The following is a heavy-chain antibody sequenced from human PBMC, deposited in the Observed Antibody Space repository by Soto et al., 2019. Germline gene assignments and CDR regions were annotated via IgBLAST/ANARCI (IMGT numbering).Heavy chain of an antibody. Sequence: SETLSLTCTLSSGSISSYYWSWIRQPPGTGLVWIGYIHYTGNTNTNPALKGRVTLSIDPSWNQFSLKLRFVTAADTAVYYWAAGDYLTGFSYREIKSFDPWGQGTLVTV. J-gene: IGHJ5*02. CDR3: AAGDYLTGFSYREIKSFDP. CDR2: IHYTGNT. CDR1: SGSISSYY. D-gene: IGHD3-9*01. V-gene: IGHV4-59*01.